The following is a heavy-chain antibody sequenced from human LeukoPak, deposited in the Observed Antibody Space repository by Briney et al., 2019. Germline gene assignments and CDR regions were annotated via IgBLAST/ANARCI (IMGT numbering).Heavy chain of an antibody. CDR1: GLTFSSYS. CDR3: GRFSRDGGTNDN. Sequence: GGSLRLSCAASGLTFSSYSMNWVRQAPGKGLEWVSSISSSSSYIYYADSVKGRFTISRDNAKNSLYLQMNSLRAEDTAVYYCGRFSRDGGTNDNGGKEPLVPFPS. CDR2: ISSSSSYI. D-gene: IGHD3-16*01. V-gene: IGHV3-21*01. J-gene: IGHJ4*02.